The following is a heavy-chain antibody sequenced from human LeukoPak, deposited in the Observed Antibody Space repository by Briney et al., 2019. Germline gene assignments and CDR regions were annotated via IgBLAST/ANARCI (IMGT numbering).Heavy chain of an antibody. Sequence: GGSLRLSCAASGFTFSSYAMSWVRQAPGKGLEWVSAISGSGGSTYYADSVKGRFTISRDNSKNTLYLQMNSLRAEDTAVYYCANQLPTLGYCTNSVCYAFDYWGQGTLVTVSS. V-gene: IGHV3-23*01. J-gene: IGHJ4*02. CDR3: ANQLPTLGYCTNSVCYAFDY. CDR2: ISGSGGST. D-gene: IGHD2-8*01. CDR1: GFTFSSYA.